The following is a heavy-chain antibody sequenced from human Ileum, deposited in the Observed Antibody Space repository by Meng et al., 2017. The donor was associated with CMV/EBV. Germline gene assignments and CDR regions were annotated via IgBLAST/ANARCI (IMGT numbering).Heavy chain of an antibody. D-gene: IGHD2-2*01. J-gene: IGHJ4*02. CDR2: ISPDGSSA. CDR3: AAWAHILAVAPTGDDY. Sequence: SCAASGFTFRSYWMDWVRQAPGKGLVWVSRISPDGSSAAYADSVRGRFTISRDNAKNTLYLQMNSLRVEDTAVYYCAAWAHILAVAPTGDDYWGQGTLVTVSS. V-gene: IGHV3-74*03. CDR1: GFTFRSYW.